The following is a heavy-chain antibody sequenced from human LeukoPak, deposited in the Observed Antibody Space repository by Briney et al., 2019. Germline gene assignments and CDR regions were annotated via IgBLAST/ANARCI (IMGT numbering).Heavy chain of an antibody. CDR2: IIPIFGTA. CDR1: GYTFSSYA. V-gene: IGHV1-69*13. CDR3: ARGVLRFLEWSLNYYYYYMDV. Sequence: SVKVSCKASGYTFSSYAISWVRQAPGQGLEWMGGIIPIFGTANYAQKFQGRVTITADESTSTAYMELSSLRSEDTAVYYCARGVLRFLEWSLNYYYYYMDVWGKGTTVTVSS. J-gene: IGHJ6*03. D-gene: IGHD3-3*01.